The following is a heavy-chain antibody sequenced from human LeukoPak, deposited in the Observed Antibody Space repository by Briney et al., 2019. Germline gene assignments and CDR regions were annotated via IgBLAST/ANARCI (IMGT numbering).Heavy chain of an antibody. Sequence: GGSLRLSCAASGFTSSNYWMHWVRQVLEKGLVWVSRVNPDGSSITYANSVKGRFTSSRDNAKNTLYLQMNRLRVEDTAVYYCARRGSYGDYWGQGILVTVSS. D-gene: IGHD3-16*01. CDR2: VNPDGSSI. CDR1: GFTSSNYW. V-gene: IGHV3-74*01. J-gene: IGHJ4*02. CDR3: ARRGSYGDY.